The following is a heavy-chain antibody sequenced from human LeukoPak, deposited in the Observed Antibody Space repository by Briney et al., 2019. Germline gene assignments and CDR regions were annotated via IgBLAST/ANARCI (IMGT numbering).Heavy chain of an antibody. CDR2: IIGSGGST. CDR3: AKGGNNWNTKRQLFDP. V-gene: IGHV3-23*01. J-gene: IGHJ5*02. Sequence: GGSLRLSCAASAFFLSSYAMRWVRQAPGEGREWVSAIIGSGGSTYYADSVKGRFTISRDNSKNTLYLQMNSLRAEDTAVYYCAKGGNNWNTKRQLFDPWGQGTLVTVSS. D-gene: IGHD1/OR15-1a*01. CDR1: AFFLSSYA.